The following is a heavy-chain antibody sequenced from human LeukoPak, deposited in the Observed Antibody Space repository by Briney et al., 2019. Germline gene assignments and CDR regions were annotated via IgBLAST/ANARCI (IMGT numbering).Heavy chain of an antibody. D-gene: IGHD1-1*01. J-gene: IGHJ3*02. V-gene: IGHV3-13*01. Sequence: GGSLTLACAASGLTFSSYDIHWIRQASVNGLEWVSSIGATGDTYYTVSVKGRFTISRENAKKSVYLQMSSLSAGDTAVYFCVLGAYWNDDKNAFHIWGPGTMVTVSS. CDR2: IGATGDT. CDR3: VLGAYWNDDKNAFHI. CDR1: GLTFSSYD.